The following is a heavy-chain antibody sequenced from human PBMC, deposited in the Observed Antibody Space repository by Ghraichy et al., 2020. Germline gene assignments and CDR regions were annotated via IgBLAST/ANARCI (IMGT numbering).Heavy chain of an antibody. J-gene: IGHJ4*02. CDR1: GFTFSSYW. CDR3: ARDYDFWSGPYYFDY. V-gene: IGHV3-74*01. CDR2: INSDGSST. Sequence: GGSLRLSCAASGFTFSSYWMHWVRQAPGKGLVWVSRINSDGSSTSYADSVKGRFTISRDNAKNTLYLQMNSLRAEDTAVYYCARDYDFWSGPYYFDYWGQGTLVTVSS. D-gene: IGHD3-3*01.